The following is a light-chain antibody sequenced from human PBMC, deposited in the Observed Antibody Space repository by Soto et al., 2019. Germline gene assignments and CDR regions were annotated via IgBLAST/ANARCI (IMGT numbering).Light chain of an antibody. V-gene: IGLV2-8*01. CDR1: SSDVGGYNY. J-gene: IGLJ1*01. CDR3: SSYAGSILYV. CDR2: EVN. Sequence: QSVLTQPPSASGSPVQSVTISCTGTSSDVGGYNYVSWYQQYPGKAPKLMIYEVNKRPSGVPDRFSGSKSGNTASLTVSGLQAEDEADYYCSSYAGSILYVFGTGTKVNVL.